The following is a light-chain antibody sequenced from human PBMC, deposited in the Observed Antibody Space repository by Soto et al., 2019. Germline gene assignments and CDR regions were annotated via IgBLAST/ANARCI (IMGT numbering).Light chain of an antibody. CDR3: QLYYTTPWA. V-gene: IGKV4-1*01. J-gene: IGKJ1*01. Sequence: DIVMTQSPASLAVSLGERATINCKSSQSVFYSANDENYLAWYQQKPGQPPKLLIYWASTRESGVPDRFSGSGSRTDFTLTISSLQAEDVAVYYCQLYYTTPWAFGQGTKVEI. CDR2: WAS. CDR1: QSVFYSANDENY.